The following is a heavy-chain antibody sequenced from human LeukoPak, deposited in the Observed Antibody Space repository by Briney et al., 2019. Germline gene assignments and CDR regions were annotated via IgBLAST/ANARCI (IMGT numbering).Heavy chain of an antibody. D-gene: IGHD6-13*01. CDR2: FDPEDGET. V-gene: IGHV1-24*01. J-gene: IGHJ3*02. Sequence: ASVKVSCKVSGYTLTELSMHWVRQAPGKGLEWMGGFDPEDGETIYAQKFQGRVTMTEDTSTDTAYMELSSLRSEDTAVYYCARHSVSSSWYPQDAFDIWGQGTMVTVSS. CDR1: GYTLTELS. CDR3: ARHSVSSSWYPQDAFDI.